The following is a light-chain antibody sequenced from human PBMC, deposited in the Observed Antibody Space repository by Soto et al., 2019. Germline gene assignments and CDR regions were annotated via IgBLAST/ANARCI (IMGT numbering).Light chain of an antibody. V-gene: IGKV3-15*01. J-gene: IGKJ5*01. CDR3: QQYHKWPIT. CDR1: QSISNN. CDR2: GTS. Sequence: VVLTQYPATLSVSPAERAIFSCRASQSISNNLAWYRQKPGQAPRLLIYGTSNRATGLPARFSGSGSGTEFTLTISSLQSEDSAVYFCQQYHKWPITFGQGTRLEIK.